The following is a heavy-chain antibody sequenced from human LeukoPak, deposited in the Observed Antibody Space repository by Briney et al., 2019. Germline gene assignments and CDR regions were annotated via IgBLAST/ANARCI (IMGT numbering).Heavy chain of an antibody. CDR3: ARGGGLLYADY. CDR2: ISGYNGNT. V-gene: IGHV1-18*01. D-gene: IGHD2-2*02. J-gene: IGHJ4*02. CDR1: GYTFTNYG. Sequence: ASVKVSCTASGYTFTNYGITWVRRAPGQGLEWMGWISGYNGNTNYAQKLQGRVTMTTDSSTSTAYMELRSLRSDDTAIYYCARGGGLLYADYWGQGTLVTVSS.